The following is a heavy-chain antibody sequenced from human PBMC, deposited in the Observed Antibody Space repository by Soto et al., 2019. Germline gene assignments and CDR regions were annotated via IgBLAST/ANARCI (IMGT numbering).Heavy chain of an antibody. CDR3: ARAEDIVLVPAASWFDP. J-gene: IGHJ5*02. Sequence: GGSLRLSCAASGFTFGSYGIHWVRQAPGKGLEWVAVISYDGSNKYYADSVKGRFTISRDNSKNTLYLQMNSLRSEDTAVYYCARAEDIVLVPAASWFDPWGQGTLVTVSS. V-gene: IGHV3-30*03. D-gene: IGHD2-2*01. CDR1: GFTFGSYG. CDR2: ISYDGSNK.